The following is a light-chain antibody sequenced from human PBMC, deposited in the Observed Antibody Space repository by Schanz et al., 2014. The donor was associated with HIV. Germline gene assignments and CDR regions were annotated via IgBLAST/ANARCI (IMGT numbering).Light chain of an antibody. V-gene: IGKV3-15*01. CDR2: GTS. CDR1: QSVSAN. CDR3: QQYAFWPIT. J-gene: IGKJ5*01. Sequence: EIVMTQSPATLSVSPGERATLSCRASQSVSANLAWYQQKPGQAPRLLIYGTSTRATGIPARFSGSGSGTEFTVTISSLRSEDFAVYYCQQYAFWPITFGQGTRLEI.